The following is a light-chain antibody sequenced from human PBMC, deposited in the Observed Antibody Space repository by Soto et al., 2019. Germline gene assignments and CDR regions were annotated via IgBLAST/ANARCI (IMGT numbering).Light chain of an antibody. CDR3: QQYYSTPYS. CDR1: ETILYSSNNKLN. CDR2: WTS. J-gene: IGKJ2*03. Sequence: DIVMTQSPDSVAVSLGERATINCKSNETILYSSNNKLNLAWYQQKPGQPPKLLIYWTSTRESGVPDRFSGSGSGTDFTLTISSLQADDVAIYYCQQYYSTPYSFGQGTKVEI. V-gene: IGKV4-1*01.